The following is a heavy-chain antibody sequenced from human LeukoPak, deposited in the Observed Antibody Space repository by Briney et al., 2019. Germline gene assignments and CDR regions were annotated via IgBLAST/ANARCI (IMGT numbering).Heavy chain of an antibody. V-gene: IGHV3-48*03. CDR3: ARGPTMKMDV. Sequence: GGSLRLSCAASGFTFSSYEINWVRQTPGKGLEWVSYISSSGGTIYYADSVKGRFTISRDNAKNSLYLQMNSLRAEDTAVYYCARGPTMKMDVWGKGTTVTVSS. D-gene: IGHD3-22*01. CDR1: GFTFSSYE. J-gene: IGHJ6*04. CDR2: ISSSGGTI.